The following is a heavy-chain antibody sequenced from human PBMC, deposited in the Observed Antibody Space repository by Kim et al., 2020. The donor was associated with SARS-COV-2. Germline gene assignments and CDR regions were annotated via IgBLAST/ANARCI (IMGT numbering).Heavy chain of an antibody. CDR1: GYSFTSYW. CDR2: IYPGDSDT. Sequence: GESLKISCKGSGYSFTSYWIGWVRQMPGKGLEWMGIIYPGDSDTRYSPSFQGQVTISADKSISTAYLQWSSLKASDTAMYYCARQMGFGNYYGSGSYWYYWGQGTLVTVSS. D-gene: IGHD3-10*01. J-gene: IGHJ4*02. CDR3: ARQMGFGNYYGSGSYWYY. V-gene: IGHV5-51*01.